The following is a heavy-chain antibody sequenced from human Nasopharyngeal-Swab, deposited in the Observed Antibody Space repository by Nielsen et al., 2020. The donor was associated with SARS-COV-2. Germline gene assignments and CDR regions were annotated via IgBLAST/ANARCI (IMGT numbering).Heavy chain of an antibody. D-gene: IGHD2-15*01. CDR2: ISSSSSTI. CDR3: ARDPIVVVVAATPGGMDV. CDR1: GFTFSSYS. Sequence: GGSLRLSCAASGFTFSSYSMNWVRQAPGKGLEWVSYISSSSSTIYYADSVKGRFTTSRDNAKNSLYLQMNSLRAEDTAVYYCARDPIVVVVAATPGGMDVWGQGTTVTVSS. V-gene: IGHV3-48*04. J-gene: IGHJ6*02.